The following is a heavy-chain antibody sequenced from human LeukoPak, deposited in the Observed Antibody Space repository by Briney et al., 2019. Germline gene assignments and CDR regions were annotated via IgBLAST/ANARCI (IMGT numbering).Heavy chain of an antibody. CDR1: GFTFSDYY. CDR2: ISSSGSSI. J-gene: IGHJ6*03. Sequence: GGSLRLSCAASGFTFSDYYMSWIRQAPGKGLEWVSYISSSGSSISYTDSVKGRFTISRDNAKNSLYLQMNRVRAEDTAIYYCVKNGDRGAYCSGGSCYPYYYYYMDVWGKGTTVTISS. V-gene: IGHV3-11*01. CDR3: VKNGDRGAYCSGGSCYPYYYYYMDV. D-gene: IGHD2-15*01.